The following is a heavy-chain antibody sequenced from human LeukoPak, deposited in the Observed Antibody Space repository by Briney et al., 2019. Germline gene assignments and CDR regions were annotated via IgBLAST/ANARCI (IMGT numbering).Heavy chain of an antibody. J-gene: IGHJ5*02. D-gene: IGHD3-3*01. V-gene: IGHV6-1*01. CDR1: GDSVSSNSAA. Sequence: SQTLSLTCAISGDSVSSNSAAWNWIRQSPSRGLEWLGRTYYRSKWYNDYAVSVKSRITINPDTSKNQFSLQLNSVTPEDTAVYYCATRTRFLEWLPNNWFDPWGQGTLVTVSS. CDR2: TYYRSKWYN. CDR3: ATRTRFLEWLPNNWFDP.